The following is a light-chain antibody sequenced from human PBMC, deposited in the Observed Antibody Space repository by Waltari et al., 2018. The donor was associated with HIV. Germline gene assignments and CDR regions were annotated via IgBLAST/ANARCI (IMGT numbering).Light chain of an antibody. CDR1: TSKIGNNY. CDR2: RNN. J-gene: IGLJ2*01. V-gene: IGLV1-47*01. CDR3: AAWDDSLSGRVV. Sequence: QSVLTQPPSASGTPGQTVIISCSGTTSKIGNNYIYWYQQLPGATPKLLIYRNNPPPAGVPDRFSGSKSGTSASLAIRGLRPEDEADYYCAAWDDSLSGRVVFGGGTKLTVL.